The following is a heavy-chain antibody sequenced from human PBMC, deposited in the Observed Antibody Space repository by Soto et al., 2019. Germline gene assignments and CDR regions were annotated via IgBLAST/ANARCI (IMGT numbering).Heavy chain of an antibody. J-gene: IGHJ6*02. CDR1: GFTFSSYG. CDR2: ISYDGRNK. CDR3: VKDGSSGWPYYYGMDV. D-gene: IGHD6-19*01. V-gene: IGHV3-30*18. Sequence: PGGSLRLPCAASGFTFSSYGMHWVRQAPGKGLEWVAVISYDGRNKYYADSVKGRFTISRDNSKNTLYLQMSSLRPEDTAVYDCVKDGSSGWPYYYGMDVWGQGTTVTVSS.